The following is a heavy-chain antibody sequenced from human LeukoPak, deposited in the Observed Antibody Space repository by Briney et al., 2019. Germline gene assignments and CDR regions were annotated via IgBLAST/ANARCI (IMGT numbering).Heavy chain of an antibody. J-gene: IGHJ5*02. CDR3: AKASSGYDEYNWFDP. CDR1: GFTFSSYG. V-gene: IGHV3-30*02. CDR2: IRYDGSNK. Sequence: GGSLRFSCAASGFTFSSYGMHWVRQAPGKGLEWVAFIRYDGSNKYYADSVKGRFTISRDNSKNTLYLQMNSLRAEDTAVYYCAKASSGYDEYNWFDPWGQGTLVTVSS. D-gene: IGHD5-12*01.